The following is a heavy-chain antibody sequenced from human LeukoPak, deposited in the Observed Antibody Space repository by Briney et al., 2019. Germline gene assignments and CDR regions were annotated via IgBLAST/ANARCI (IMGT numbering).Heavy chain of an antibody. J-gene: IGHJ4*02. CDR2: MNPNSGNI. V-gene: IGHV1-8*01. Sequence: ASVKVSCKASGYTFTSYDINWVRQATGQGLEWMGWMNPNSGNIGYAQKFQGRVTMTRNTSISTAYMELSSLRSEDTAVYYCARGKYSYVKRKNYYFDYWGQGTLVTVSS. D-gene: IGHD5-18*01. CDR1: GYTFTSYD. CDR3: ARGKYSYVKRKNYYFDY.